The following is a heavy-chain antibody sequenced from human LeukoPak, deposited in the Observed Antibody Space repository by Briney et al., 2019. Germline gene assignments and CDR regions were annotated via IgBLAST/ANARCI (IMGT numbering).Heavy chain of an antibody. V-gene: IGHV3-23*01. D-gene: IGHD5-12*01. CDR3: AKERGYSGYVIDY. J-gene: IGHJ4*02. Sequence: PGGSLRLSCAASGFTFSSYGMSWVRQAPGKGLEWVSAISGSGGSTYYADSVKGRFTIPRDNSKNTLYLQMNSLRAEDTAVYYCAKERGYSGYVIDYWGQGTLVTVSS. CDR2: ISGSGGST. CDR1: GFTFSSYG.